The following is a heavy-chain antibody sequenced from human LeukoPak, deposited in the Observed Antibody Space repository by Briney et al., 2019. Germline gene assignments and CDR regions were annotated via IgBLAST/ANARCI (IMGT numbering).Heavy chain of an antibody. CDR1: GYTFTSYY. CDR3: ARDILSGDSPGGFDY. Sequence: ASVKVSCKASGYTFTSYYMHWVRQAPGQGLEWMGIINPSGGSTSYAQKFQGRVTMTRNMSTSTVYMELSSLRSEDTAVYYCARDILSGDSPGGFDYWGQGTLVTVSS. V-gene: IGHV1-46*01. D-gene: IGHD3-9*01. CDR2: INPSGGST. J-gene: IGHJ4*02.